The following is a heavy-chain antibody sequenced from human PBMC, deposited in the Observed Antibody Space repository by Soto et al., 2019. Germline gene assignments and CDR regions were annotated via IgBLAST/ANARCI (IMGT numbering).Heavy chain of an antibody. J-gene: IGHJ4*02. CDR1: GFTFSSYG. V-gene: IGHV3-30*18. D-gene: IGHD3-10*01. Sequence: QVQLVESGGGVVQPGRSLRLSCAASGFTFSSYGMHWVRQAPGKGLEWVAVISYDGSNKYYADSVKGRFTISSDNSKNTLYLHTNSLRAEDTAVYYCAKDKPLFRITMIRGGIDYWGQGTLVTVSS. CDR3: AKDKPLFRITMIRGGIDY. CDR2: ISYDGSNK.